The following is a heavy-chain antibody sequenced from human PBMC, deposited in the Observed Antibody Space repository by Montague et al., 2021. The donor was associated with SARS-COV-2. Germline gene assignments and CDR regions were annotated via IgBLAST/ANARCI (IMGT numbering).Heavy chain of an antibody. CDR2: IYYSGST. CDR3: ARDSIAAAGIGYYYYYGRDV. CDR1: GFSLSTSGMC. J-gene: IGHJ6*02. V-gene: IGHV4-39*02. Sequence: LVKPTQTLTLTCTFSGFSLSTSGMCVGWIRQPPAKGLEWIGSIYYSGSTYYNPSLKSRVTISVDTSKNQFSLKLSSVTAADTAVYYCARDSIAAAGIGYYYYYGRDVWGQGTTVTVAS. D-gene: IGHD6-13*01.